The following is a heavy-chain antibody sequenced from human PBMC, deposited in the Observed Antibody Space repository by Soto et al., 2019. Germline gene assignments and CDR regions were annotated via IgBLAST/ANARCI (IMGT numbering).Heavy chain of an antibody. J-gene: IGHJ4*02. D-gene: IGHD5-12*01. CDR2: IIPIFGTA. Sequence: ASVKVSCKASGYTFTSYGISWVRQAPGQGLEWMGGIIPIFGTANYAQKFQGRVTITADESTSTAYMELSSLRSEDTAVYYCVRGNHGYAGYDFDYWGQGTLVTVSS. V-gene: IGHV1-69*13. CDR1: GYTFTSYG. CDR3: VRGNHGYAGYDFDY.